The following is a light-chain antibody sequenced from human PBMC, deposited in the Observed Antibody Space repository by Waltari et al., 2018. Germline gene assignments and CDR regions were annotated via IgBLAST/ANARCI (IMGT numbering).Light chain of an antibody. CDR2: EFS. CDR3: SSFTRSNTYV. J-gene: IGLJ1*01. Sequence: QSALTQPASVSGSPGQSITISCTGTSSDVGAYNFVSWYQQHPGKAPKLMIYEFSNRPSGVSSRFSASKSGSTASLTISGLQAEDEADYHCSSFTRSNTYVFGAGTKVTVL. CDR1: SSDVGAYNF. V-gene: IGLV2-14*01.